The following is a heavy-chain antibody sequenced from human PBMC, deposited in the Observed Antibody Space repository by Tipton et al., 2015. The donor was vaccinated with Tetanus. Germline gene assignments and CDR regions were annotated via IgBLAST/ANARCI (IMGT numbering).Heavy chain of an antibody. J-gene: IGHJ2*01. CDR3: ARRLGPYTGDQIWHFDL. V-gene: IGHV5-51*01. CDR2: IYPGDSDT. D-gene: IGHD7-27*01. CDR1: GYSFSSYW. Sequence: VQLVQSGAEAKKPGESLKISCRGSGYSFSSYWIAWVRQVPGKGLEWMGIIYPGDSDTRYSPSFQGQVTISADKSLTTAYVQWSRLKASDTAMYYCARRLGPYTGDQIWHFDLWGRGTLVSVSS.